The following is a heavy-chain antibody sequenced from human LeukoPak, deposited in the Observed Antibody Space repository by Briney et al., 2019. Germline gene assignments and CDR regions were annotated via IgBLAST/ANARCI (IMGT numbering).Heavy chain of an antibody. CDR2: IYYSGST. CDR1: GGSISSYY. J-gene: IGHJ5*02. Sequence: SETLSLTCTVSGGSISSYYWSWIRQPPGKGLEWIGYIYYSGSTNYNPSLKSRVTISVDRSKNQFSLKLSSVTAADTAVYYCARDLILSAPWGQGTLVTVSS. D-gene: IGHD2/OR15-2a*01. CDR3: ARDLILSAP. V-gene: IGHV4-59*01.